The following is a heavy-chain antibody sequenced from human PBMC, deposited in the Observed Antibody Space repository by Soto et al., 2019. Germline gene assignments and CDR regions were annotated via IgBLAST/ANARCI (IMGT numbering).Heavy chain of an antibody. D-gene: IGHD1-1*01. Sequence: SQTLSLTCAISGDIVSISTAAWNLIRQSPSRGLEWLGRTYYTSKWNNDYALSVKSRITITPDTSKNQFSLHLNSVTPEDTAVYYCARDPSYPAGTGQLVDWGQGTLVTVSS. CDR2: TYYTSKWNN. J-gene: IGHJ4*02. V-gene: IGHV6-1*01. CDR1: GDIVSISTAA. CDR3: ARDPSYPAGTGQLVD.